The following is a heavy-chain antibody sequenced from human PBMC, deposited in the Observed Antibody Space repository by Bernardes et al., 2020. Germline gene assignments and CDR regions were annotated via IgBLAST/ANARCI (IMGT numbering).Heavy chain of an antibody. CDR2: IYYSGST. Sequence: SETLSLTCTVSGGSVSSGSYYWSWIRQPPGKGLEWIGYIYYSGSTNYNPSLKSRVTISVDTSKNQFSLKLSSVTAADTAVYYCASYLNCTGGVCSFYFDYWGQGTLVTVSS. CDR1: GGSVSSGSYY. J-gene: IGHJ4*02. CDR3: ASYLNCTGGVCSFYFDY. D-gene: IGHD2-8*02. V-gene: IGHV4-61*01.